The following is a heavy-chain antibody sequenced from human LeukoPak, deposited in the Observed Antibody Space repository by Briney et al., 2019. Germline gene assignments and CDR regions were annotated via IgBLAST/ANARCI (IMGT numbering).Heavy chain of an antibody. CDR3: ARGQVEWLRFGIYGP. D-gene: IGHD5-12*01. Sequence: PSETLSLTCAVYGGSFSGYYWSWIRQPPGKGLGWIGEINHSGSTNYNPSLKSQVTISVDTSKNQFSLKLSSVTAADTAVYYCARGQVEWLRFGIYGPWGQGTLVTVSS. V-gene: IGHV4-34*01. J-gene: IGHJ5*02. CDR2: INHSGST. CDR1: GGSFSGYY.